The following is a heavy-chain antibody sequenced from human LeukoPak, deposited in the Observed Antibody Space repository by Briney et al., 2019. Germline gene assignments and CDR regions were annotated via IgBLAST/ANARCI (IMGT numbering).Heavy chain of an antibody. Sequence: GGSLRLSCAASGFTFSSYGMHWVRQAPGKGLEWVAFIRYDGSNKYYADSVKGRFTISRDNSKNTLYLQMNSLRAEDTAVYYCAKGPSRYYYDSSGYFGYWGQGTLVTVSS. V-gene: IGHV3-30*02. CDR3: AKGPSRYYYDSSGYFGY. CDR1: GFTFSSYG. D-gene: IGHD3-22*01. J-gene: IGHJ4*02. CDR2: IRYDGSNK.